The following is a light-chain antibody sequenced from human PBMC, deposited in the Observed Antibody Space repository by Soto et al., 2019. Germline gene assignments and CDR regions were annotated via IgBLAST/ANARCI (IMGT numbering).Light chain of an antibody. Sequence: EIVLTQSPATLSLSPGERATLSCRASQSVSSYLAWYQQKPGQAPRLLIYDASNRAAGIPARFSGSGSGTDFTLPVGSLEPEDFAVYYCQQRSDWPRTFGGGTKLEIK. CDR3: QQRSDWPRT. V-gene: IGKV3-11*01. CDR2: DAS. J-gene: IGKJ4*01. CDR1: QSVSSY.